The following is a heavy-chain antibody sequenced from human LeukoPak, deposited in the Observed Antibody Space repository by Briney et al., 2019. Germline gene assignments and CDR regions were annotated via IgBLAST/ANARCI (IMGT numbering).Heavy chain of an antibody. D-gene: IGHD2-21*02. CDR3: ARETSGGDFLTPDY. V-gene: IGHV4-39*07. Sequence: SETLSLTCTVSGGSISSSSYYWGWIRQPPGKGLEWIGSIYYSGSTYYNPSLKSRVTISVDTSKNQFSLKLSSVTAADTAVYYCARETSGGDFLTPDYWGQGTLVTVSS. J-gene: IGHJ4*02. CDR1: GGSISSSSYY. CDR2: IYYSGST.